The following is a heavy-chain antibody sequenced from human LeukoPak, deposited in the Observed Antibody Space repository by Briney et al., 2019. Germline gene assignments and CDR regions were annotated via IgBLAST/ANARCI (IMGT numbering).Heavy chain of an antibody. CDR2: IIPIFGTA. CDR3: AREVAGKRFDY. CDR1: GGTFSSYA. J-gene: IGHJ4*02. V-gene: IGHV1-69*13. Sequence: GASVKVSCKASGGTFSSYAISWVRRAPGQGLEWMGGIIPIFGTANYAQKFQGRVTITADESTSTAYMELSSLRAEDTAVYYCAREVAGKRFDYWGQGTLVTVSS. D-gene: IGHD2-15*01.